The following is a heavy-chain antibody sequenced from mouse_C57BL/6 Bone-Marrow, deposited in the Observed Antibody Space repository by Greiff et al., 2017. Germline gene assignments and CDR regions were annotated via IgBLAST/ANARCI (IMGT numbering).Heavy chain of an antibody. CDR1: GYTFTSYG. CDR3: ARGGVRRKAY. J-gene: IGHJ3*01. V-gene: IGHV1-81*01. Sequence: VQLKQSGAELARPGASVKLSCKASGYTFTSYGISWVKQRTGQGLEWIGEIYPRSGNTYYNEKFKGKGTLTADKSSSTAYMELRSLTSEDSAVYFCARGGVRRKAYWGQGTLVTVSA. CDR2: IYPRSGNT. D-gene: IGHD2-14*01.